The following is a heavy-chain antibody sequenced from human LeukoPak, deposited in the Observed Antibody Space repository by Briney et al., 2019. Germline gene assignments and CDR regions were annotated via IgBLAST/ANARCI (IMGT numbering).Heavy chain of an antibody. CDR3: AKNYYGDYYFDY. D-gene: IGHD4-17*01. J-gene: IGHJ4*02. CDR1: GFTFTSYS. CDR2: ISTSSSTI. Sequence: PGGSLRLSCTASGFTFTSYSMNWVRQAPGKGLEWVSYISTSSSTIYYADSVKGRFTISRDNAKNSLYLQMNSVRDEDTAVYYCAKNYYGDYYFDYWGQGTLVTVSS. V-gene: IGHV3-48*02.